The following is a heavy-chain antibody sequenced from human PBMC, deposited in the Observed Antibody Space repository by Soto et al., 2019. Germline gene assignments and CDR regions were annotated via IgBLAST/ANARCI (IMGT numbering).Heavy chain of an antibody. CDR3: ARDATYSSSWNRDYYDGMDV. D-gene: IGHD6-13*01. J-gene: IGHJ6*02. CDR2: ISAYNGNT. Sequence: ASVNGSCKPSGYTFTSYCITWVRQAPGQGLEWMGWISAYNGNTNYAQKLQGRVTMTTETSTSTANMKQRSLRSDDTAVYSCARDATYSSSWNRDYYDGMDVWGQGTTVNVSS. V-gene: IGHV1-18*04. CDR1: GYTFTSYC.